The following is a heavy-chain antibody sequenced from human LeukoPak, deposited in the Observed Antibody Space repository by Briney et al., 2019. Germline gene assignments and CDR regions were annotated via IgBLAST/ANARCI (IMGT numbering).Heavy chain of an antibody. CDR1: GGSISSSSYY. CDR3: VRGSTLRHYQY. D-gene: IGHD3-16*01. Sequence: PSETLSLTCTVSGGSISSSSYYWGWIRQPPGKGLEWTGSIYYSGSTYYNPSLKSRVTVSVDTSKNQFSLKLSSVTAADTAVYYCVRGSTLRHYQYWGQGTLVTVSS. J-gene: IGHJ4*02. V-gene: IGHV4-39*01. CDR2: IYYSGST.